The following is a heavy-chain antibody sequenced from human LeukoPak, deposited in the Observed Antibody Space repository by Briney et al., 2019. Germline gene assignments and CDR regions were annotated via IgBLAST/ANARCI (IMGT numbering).Heavy chain of an antibody. J-gene: IGHJ4*02. V-gene: IGHV4-59*01. D-gene: IGHD3-10*01. CDR2: IYYSGSS. Sequence: SETLSLTCTVSGGSISSYYWSWIRQPPGKGLEWIGYIYYSGSSNYNPSPKSRVTISVDTSKNQFSLKLSSVTAADTAVYYCARSMVRGVIRTFDYWGQGTLVTVSS. CDR1: GGSISSYY. CDR3: ARSMVRGVIRTFDY.